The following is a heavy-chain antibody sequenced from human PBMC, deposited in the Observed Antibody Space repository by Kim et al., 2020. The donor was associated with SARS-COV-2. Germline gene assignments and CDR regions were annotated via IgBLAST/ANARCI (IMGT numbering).Heavy chain of an antibody. CDR1: GYTFTSYY. CDR2: INPSGGST. Sequence: ASVKVSCKASGYTFTSYYMHWVRQAPGQGLEWMGIINPSGGSTSYAQKFQGRVTMTRDTSTSTVYMELSSLRSEDTAVYYCARDEGVVPAAYNWFDPWGQGTLVTVSS. J-gene: IGHJ5*02. V-gene: IGHV1-46*01. D-gene: IGHD2-2*01. CDR3: ARDEGVVPAAYNWFDP.